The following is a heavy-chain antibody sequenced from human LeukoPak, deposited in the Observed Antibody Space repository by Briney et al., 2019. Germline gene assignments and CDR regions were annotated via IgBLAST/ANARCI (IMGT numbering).Heavy chain of an antibody. D-gene: IGHD6-13*01. CDR3: ARAGAAGKSDY. CDR1: GGSFSGYY. Sequence: SETLSLTCAVYGGSFSGYYWSWIRQPPGKGLEWIGEINHSGSTNYNPSLKSRVTISVDTSKNQFSLKLSSVTAVDTAVYYCARAGAAGKSDYWGQGTLVTVSS. CDR2: INHSGST. J-gene: IGHJ4*02. V-gene: IGHV4-34*01.